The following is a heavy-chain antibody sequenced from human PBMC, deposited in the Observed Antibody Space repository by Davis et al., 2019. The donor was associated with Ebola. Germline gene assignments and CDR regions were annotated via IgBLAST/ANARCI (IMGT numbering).Heavy chain of an antibody. V-gene: IGHV3-49*04. CDR1: GFTFGDYA. J-gene: IGHJ6*02. Sequence: GESLKISCTASGFTFGDYAMNWVRQAPGKGLEWVCFIRSKAYGGKPAYAASVKGRFTISRDDSKSIAYLQMDSLKIEDTAVYYCSRDLKQRPPSYYDGMDVWGQGTTVTVSS. D-gene: IGHD6-6*01. CDR2: IRSKAYGGKP. CDR3: SRDLKQRPPSYYDGMDV.